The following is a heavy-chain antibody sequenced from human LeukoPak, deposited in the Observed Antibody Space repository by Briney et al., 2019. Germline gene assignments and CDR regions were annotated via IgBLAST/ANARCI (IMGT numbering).Heavy chain of an antibody. J-gene: IGHJ4*02. Sequence: ASVKVSCKASGYTFTSYAMHWVRQAPGQRLEWMGWINAGNGNTKYSQKFQGRVTITTDESTSTAYMELSSLRSEDTAVYYCASYSSVAAALDYWGQGTLVTVSS. D-gene: IGHD6-13*01. V-gene: IGHV1-3*01. CDR3: ASYSSVAAALDY. CDR1: GYTFTSYA. CDR2: INAGNGNT.